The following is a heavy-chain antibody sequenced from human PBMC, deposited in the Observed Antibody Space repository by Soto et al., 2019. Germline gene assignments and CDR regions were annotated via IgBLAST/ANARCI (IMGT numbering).Heavy chain of an antibody. CDR2: IIPIFGTA. V-gene: IGHV1-69*01. J-gene: IGHJ6*02. CDR1: GGTFSSYA. D-gene: IGHD6-19*01. CDR3: ARGPEYSSGRYPRGIYYYYGMDV. Sequence: QVQLVQSGAEVKKPGSSVKVSCKASGGTFSSYAISWVRQAPGQGLEWMGGIIPIFGTANYAQKFQGRVTITADESTSTAYMELSSLRSEDTAVYYCARGPEYSSGRYPRGIYYYYGMDVWGQGTTVTVSS.